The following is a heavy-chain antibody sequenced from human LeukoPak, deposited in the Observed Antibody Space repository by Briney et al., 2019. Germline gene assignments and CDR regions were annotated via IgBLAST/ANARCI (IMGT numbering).Heavy chain of an antibody. Sequence: GGSLRLSCAASGFTFSRYWMSWVRQAPGKGLEWVANIKQDGSEKDYVDSVKGRFTISRDNAKNSLYLQMNSLRAEDTAVYYCARRRHSSSWYYDAFDIWGQGTMVTVSS. V-gene: IGHV3-7*01. CDR3: ARRRHSSSWYYDAFDI. D-gene: IGHD6-13*01. CDR2: IKQDGSEK. J-gene: IGHJ3*02. CDR1: GFTFSRYW.